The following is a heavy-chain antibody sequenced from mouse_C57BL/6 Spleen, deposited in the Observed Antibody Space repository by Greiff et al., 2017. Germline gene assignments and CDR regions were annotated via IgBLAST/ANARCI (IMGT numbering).Heavy chain of an antibody. CDR1: GYTFTSYG. CDR3: ARGRSITTVGTDY. Sequence: VQLQESGAELARPGASVKLSCKASGYTFTSYGISWVRQRTGQGLEWIGEIYPRSGNTYYNEKFKGKATLTADKSSSTAYMELRSLTSEDSAVYFCARGRSITTVGTDYWGQGTTLTVSS. CDR2: IYPRSGNT. D-gene: IGHD1-1*01. J-gene: IGHJ2*01. V-gene: IGHV1-81*01.